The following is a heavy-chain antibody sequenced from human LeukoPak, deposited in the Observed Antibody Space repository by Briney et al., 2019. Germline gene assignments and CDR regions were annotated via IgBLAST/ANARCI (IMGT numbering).Heavy chain of an antibody. CDR3: ARVPHITGDQFDP. Sequence: ASVKVSCKASGYTFTGYYMHWVRQAPGQGLEWMGWINPNSGGTNYAQKFQGRVTMTRDTSISTAYMELSRLRSDDTAVYYCARVPHITGDQFDPWGQGTLVTVSS. D-gene: IGHD1-14*01. J-gene: IGHJ5*02. CDR2: INPNSGGT. V-gene: IGHV1-2*02. CDR1: GYTFTGYY.